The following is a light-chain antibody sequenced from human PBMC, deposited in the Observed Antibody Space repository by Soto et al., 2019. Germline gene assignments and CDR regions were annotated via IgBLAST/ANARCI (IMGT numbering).Light chain of an antibody. CDR1: QSISGY. CDR2: AAS. CDR3: QQTYSTPRT. J-gene: IGKJ1*01. Sequence: DIQMTQSPSSLSASVGDSVTITCRASQSISGYLNWYQQKPGKAPNLLIYAASTLQSGVPSRFSGSGSGTDFTLTISSLQPEDFATYYCQQTYSTPRTFGQGTTVDIK. V-gene: IGKV1-39*01.